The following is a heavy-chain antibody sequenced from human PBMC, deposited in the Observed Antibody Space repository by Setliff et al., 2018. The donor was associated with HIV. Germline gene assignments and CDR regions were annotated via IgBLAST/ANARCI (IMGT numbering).Heavy chain of an antibody. D-gene: IGHD6-19*01. CDR1: GASISSSSYY. Sequence: SETLSLTCSVSGASISSSSYYWGWVRQPPGKGLEWIGSVSYSGSTYYKSSLKNRVTISVDTSKNHFSLKVYFVTAADTAVYYCATLQSSGWPHGIEYWGQGTLVTVSS. J-gene: IGHJ4*02. V-gene: IGHV4-39*01. CDR3: ATLQSSGWPHGIEY. CDR2: VSYSGST.